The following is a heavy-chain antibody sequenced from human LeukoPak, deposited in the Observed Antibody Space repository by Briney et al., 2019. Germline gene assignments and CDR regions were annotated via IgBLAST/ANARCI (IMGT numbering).Heavy chain of an antibody. J-gene: IGHJ6*03. CDR1: GGSMSSGSYY. CDR3: ARAQVAHRQLSYIESYYYYYLDV. Sequence: SETLSLTCTVSGGSMSSGSYYWSWIRQPAGKGLEWIGRIYTSGSTYYNPSLKSRVIISKDTSKNQFSLKLRSVTAADTAVYYCARAQVAHRQLSYIESYYYYYLDVWGKGTTVTVSS. CDR2: IYTSGST. V-gene: IGHV4-61*02. D-gene: IGHD1-26*01.